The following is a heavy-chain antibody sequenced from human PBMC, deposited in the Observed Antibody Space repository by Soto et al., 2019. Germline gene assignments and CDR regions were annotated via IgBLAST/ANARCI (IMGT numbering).Heavy chain of an antibody. CDR2: ISAYNGNT. V-gene: IGHV1-18*01. CDR1: GYTFASSG. Sequence: GASVEVCCKASGYTFASSGRSWVRQAPGQGLEWMGWISAYNGNTNYAQKLQGRVTMTTDTSTSTAYMELRSLRSDDTAVYYCASVDFDYWGQGTLVTVSS. CDR3: ASVDFDY. J-gene: IGHJ4*02.